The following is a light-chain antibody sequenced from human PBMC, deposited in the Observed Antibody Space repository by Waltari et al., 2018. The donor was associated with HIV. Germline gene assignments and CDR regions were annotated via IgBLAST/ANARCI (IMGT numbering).Light chain of an antibody. V-gene: IGLV2-11*01. J-gene: IGLJ2*01. CDR1: SSDVGGYND. Sequence: QSALTQPRSVSGSPGQSVTISCTGTSSDVGGYNDVSWYQQHPGKAPKLMIYDVSKRPSGVPDRFSGSKSGNTASLTISGLQAEDEADYYCCSYAGSYTFVVFGGGTKLTVL. CDR2: DVS. CDR3: CSYAGSYTFVV.